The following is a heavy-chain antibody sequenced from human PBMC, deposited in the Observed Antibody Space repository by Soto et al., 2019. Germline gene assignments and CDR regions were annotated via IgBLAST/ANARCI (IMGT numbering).Heavy chain of an antibody. Sequence: SGPTLVNPTQTLALTCTFSGFSLSTSGMCVSWIRQPPGKALEWLARIDWDDDKYYSTSLKTRLTISKDTSKNQVVLTMTNMEPVDTATYYCARIDSSGWYPLGDVSGQGTTVTVSS. J-gene: IGHJ6*02. V-gene: IGHV2-70*11. CDR3: ARIDSSGWYPLGDV. CDR1: GFSLSTSGMC. CDR2: IDWDDDK. D-gene: IGHD6-19*01.